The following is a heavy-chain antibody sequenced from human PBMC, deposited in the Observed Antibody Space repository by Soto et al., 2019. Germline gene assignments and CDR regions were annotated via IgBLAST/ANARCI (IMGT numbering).Heavy chain of an antibody. J-gene: IGHJ4*02. Sequence: SETLSLTCTVSGGSISSSSYYWGWIRQPPGKGLEWIGSIYYSGSTYYNPSLKSRVTISVDTSKNQFSLKLSSVTAADTAVYYCASGRRYYDSSGYYFDYWGQGTLVTVSS. CDR3: ASGRRYYDSSGYYFDY. CDR1: GGSISSSSYY. CDR2: IYYSGST. D-gene: IGHD3-22*01. V-gene: IGHV4-39*01.